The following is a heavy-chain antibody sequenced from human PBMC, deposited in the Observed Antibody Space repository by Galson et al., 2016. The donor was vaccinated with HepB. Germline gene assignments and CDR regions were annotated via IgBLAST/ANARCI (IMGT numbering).Heavy chain of an antibody. Sequence: SLRLSCAASGFTFSDYWMHWVRQAPGKGLVWVSRINSDGSRAIYGDAVEGRFTVSRDNAKNTLYLQMNSLRVEDTAVYYCARPIRPASSTWYPFDSWGQGTLVTVSS. J-gene: IGHJ4*02. CDR1: GFTFSDYW. V-gene: IGHV3-74*01. CDR3: ARPIRPASSTWYPFDS. CDR2: INSDGSRA. D-gene: IGHD6-13*01.